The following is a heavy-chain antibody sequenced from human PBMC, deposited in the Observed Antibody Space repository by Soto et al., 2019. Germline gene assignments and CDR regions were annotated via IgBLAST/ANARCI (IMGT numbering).Heavy chain of an antibody. Sequence: PGGSLRLSCIASGFTFSSFEMNWVRQAPGKGLEWVSLISRTGDILYYADSVKGRFTISRDNAKNSLYLQMNSLRAEDTAVYYCASTIAVAGLSYYYYYGMDVWGQGTTVTVSS. J-gene: IGHJ6*02. D-gene: IGHD6-19*01. CDR2: ISRTGDIL. V-gene: IGHV3-48*03. CDR3: ASTIAVAGLSYYYYYGMDV. CDR1: GFTFSSFE.